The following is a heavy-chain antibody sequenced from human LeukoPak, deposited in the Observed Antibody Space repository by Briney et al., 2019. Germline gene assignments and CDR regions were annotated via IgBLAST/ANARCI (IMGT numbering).Heavy chain of an antibody. Sequence: SETLSLTCAVYGGSFSGYYWSWIRQPPGKGLEWIGEINHSGSTNYNPSLKSRVTISVDTSKSQFSLKVSSVTAADTAVYYCAREVLPYYMDVWGKGTTATVSS. J-gene: IGHJ6*03. CDR1: GGSFSGYY. CDR3: AREVLPYYMDV. V-gene: IGHV4-34*01. CDR2: INHSGST. D-gene: IGHD3-10*01.